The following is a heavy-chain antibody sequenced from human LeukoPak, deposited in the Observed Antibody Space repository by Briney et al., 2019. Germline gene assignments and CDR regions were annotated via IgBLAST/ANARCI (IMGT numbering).Heavy chain of an antibody. V-gene: IGHV3-30*04. CDR3: ARQDDKYGGDY. Sequence: PGGSLRLSCATSGFTFSTYAMHWVRQAPGKGLEWVAVISFDGTDKYYVDSVKGRFTISRDSSKNTLYLQMNSLRAEDSAVYYCARQDDKYGGDYWGQGTLVTVSS. D-gene: IGHD3-22*01. CDR2: ISFDGTDK. J-gene: IGHJ4*02. CDR1: GFTFSTYA.